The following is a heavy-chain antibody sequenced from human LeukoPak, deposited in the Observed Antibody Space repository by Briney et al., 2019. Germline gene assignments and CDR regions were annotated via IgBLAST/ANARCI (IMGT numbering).Heavy chain of an antibody. J-gene: IGHJ4*02. D-gene: IGHD3-22*01. CDR2: IYWHDDK. CDR1: GFSLTTSGVG. V-gene: IGHV2-5*01. CDR3: ALSRLRGYYDRVLGY. Sequence: ASGRTLVKPTQPLPLPCTFSGFSLTTSGVGVGWIRQPPRKALEGLPRIYWHDDKRYCPSLNSRLTIPKDNSPHQLGPTLTNMSPVDQATYYRALSRLRGYYDRVLGYWGQGTLVTVSS.